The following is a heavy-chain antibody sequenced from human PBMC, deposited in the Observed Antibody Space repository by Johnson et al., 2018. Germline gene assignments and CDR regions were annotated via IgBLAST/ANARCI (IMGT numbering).Heavy chain of an antibody. V-gene: IGHV3-9*01. J-gene: IGHJ3*02. D-gene: IGHD2-8*01. CDR2: ISWNSGSI. Sequence: EVQLVESGGGLVQPGGSLRLSCAASGFTFDDYAMHWVRQAPGKGLEWVSGISWNSGSIGYADSVKGRFTISRDNAKNSLFLQMNSPRAEDTAVYYCARSARLGYCTNGVCYTWAFDIWGQGTMVTVSS. CDR1: GFTFDDYA. CDR3: ARSARLGYCTNGVCYTWAFDI.